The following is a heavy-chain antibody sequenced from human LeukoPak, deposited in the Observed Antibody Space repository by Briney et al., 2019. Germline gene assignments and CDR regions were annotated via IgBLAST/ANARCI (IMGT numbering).Heavy chain of an antibody. Sequence: GGSLRLSCAASGFTFSSYAMHWVRQAPGKGLEWVAVISYDGSNKYYADSVKGRFTISRDNSKNTLYLQMNSLRAEDTAVYYCARDGAVAGDYYYYMDVWGKGTTVTVSS. CDR3: ARDGAVAGDYYYYMDV. V-gene: IGHV3-30*04. CDR1: GFTFSSYA. J-gene: IGHJ6*03. CDR2: ISYDGSNK. D-gene: IGHD6-19*01.